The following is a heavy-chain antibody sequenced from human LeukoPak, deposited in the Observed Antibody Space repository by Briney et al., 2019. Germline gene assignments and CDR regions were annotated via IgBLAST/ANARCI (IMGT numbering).Heavy chain of an antibody. D-gene: IGHD2-2*02. J-gene: IGHJ4*02. CDR1: GGSISSYY. CDR2: IYYSGST. CDR3: ARHVLADIVVVPAAIADY. V-gene: IGHV4-39*01. Sequence: SETLSLTCTVSGGSISSYYWSWIRQPPGKGLEWIGSIYYSGSTYYNPSLKSRVTISVDTSKNQFSLKLSSVTAADTAVYYCARHVLADIVVVPAAIADYWGQGTLVTVSS.